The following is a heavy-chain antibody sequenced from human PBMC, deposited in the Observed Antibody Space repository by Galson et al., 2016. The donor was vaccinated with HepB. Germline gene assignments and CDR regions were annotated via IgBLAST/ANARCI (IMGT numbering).Heavy chain of an antibody. D-gene: IGHD5-18*01. CDR1: GFKFMNTA. J-gene: IGHJ6*02. V-gene: IGHV1-58*01. Sequence: SVKVSCKASGFKFMNTAVHWVRQARGQGLEWVGTIVLASGNTEYRQTFHGRITLTGDMSTSTADMELSGLRPEDAAVYFCVTDVGYSYGGDHYGLDVWGQGTTVTVSS. CDR3: VTDVGYSYGGDHYGLDV. CDR2: IVLASGNT.